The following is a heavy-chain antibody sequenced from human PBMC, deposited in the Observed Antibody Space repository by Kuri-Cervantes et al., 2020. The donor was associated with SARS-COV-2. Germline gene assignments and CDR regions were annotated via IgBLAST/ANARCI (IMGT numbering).Heavy chain of an antibody. J-gene: IGHJ4*02. V-gene: IGHV3-7*03. Sequence: GGSLRLSCAASGFTFSSYGMHWVRQAPGKGLEWVANIKQDGSEKYYVDSVKGRFTISRDNSKNTLYLQMNSLRAEDTAVYYCAGTTSGLAYWGQGTLVTVSS. CDR2: IKQDGSEK. CDR1: GFTFSSYG. D-gene: IGHD4-17*01. CDR3: AGTTSGLAY.